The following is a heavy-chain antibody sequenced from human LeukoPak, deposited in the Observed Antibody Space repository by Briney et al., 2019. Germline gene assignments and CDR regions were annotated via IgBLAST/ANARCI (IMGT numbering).Heavy chain of an antibody. D-gene: IGHD6-13*01. CDR1: GFTVSSNY. V-gene: IGHV3-53*01. J-gene: IGHJ4*02. CDR2: IYSGGST. CDR3: ASSIAAADPFDY. Sequence: GGSLRLSCAASGFTVSSNYMSWVRQAPGKGLEWVSVIYSGGSTYCADSVKGRFTISRDNSKNTLYLQMNSLRAEDTAVYYCASSIAAADPFDYWGQGTLVTVSS.